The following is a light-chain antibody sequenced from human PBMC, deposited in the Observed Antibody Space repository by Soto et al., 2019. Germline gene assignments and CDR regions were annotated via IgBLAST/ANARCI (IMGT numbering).Light chain of an antibody. CDR1: QSVSSN. J-gene: IGKJ2*01. Sequence: EIVMTQSPATLSVSPGERATLSCRASQSVSSNVAWYQQIPGQTPRLLIYGASTRATGVPVRFSGSASGTEFTLTISGLQSEDCAVYDCHQYDVGPYTFGQGNKVEI. CDR2: GAS. V-gene: IGKV3-15*01. CDR3: HQYDVGPYT.